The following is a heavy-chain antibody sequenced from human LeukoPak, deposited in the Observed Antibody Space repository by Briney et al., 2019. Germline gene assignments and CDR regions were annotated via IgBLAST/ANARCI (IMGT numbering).Heavy chain of an antibody. J-gene: IGHJ5*02. CDR2: MNPNSGNT. Sequence: ASVKVSFKASGYTFASYDINWVRQATGQGLEWMGWMNPNSGNTGYAQKFQGRVTMTRNTSIATAYIELTSLRSEDTAMYYCARGLHCTNTSCRQGEWFDPWGQGGLVTVSS. CDR1: GYTFASYD. D-gene: IGHD2-2*01. CDR3: ARGLHCTNTSCRQGEWFDP. V-gene: IGHV1-8*01.